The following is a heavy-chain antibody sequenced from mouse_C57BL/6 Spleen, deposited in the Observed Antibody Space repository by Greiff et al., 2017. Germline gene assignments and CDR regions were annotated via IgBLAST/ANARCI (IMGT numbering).Heavy chain of an antibody. CDR3: ASSWYDGYYAY. CDR1: GYTFTDYN. D-gene: IGHD2-3*01. J-gene: IGHJ3*01. Sequence: EVQLQESGPELVKPGASVKIPCKASGYTFTDYNMDWVKQSHGKSLEWIGDINPNTGGTIYTQKFKVQATLTVDKSSSTAYLQLRSLTSDDTAVYYCASSWYDGYYAYWGQGTLVTVSS. CDR2: INPNTGGT. V-gene: IGHV1-18*01.